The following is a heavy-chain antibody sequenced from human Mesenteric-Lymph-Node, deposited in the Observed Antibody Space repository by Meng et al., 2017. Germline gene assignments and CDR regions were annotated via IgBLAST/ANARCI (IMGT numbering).Heavy chain of an antibody. CDR1: NYTLTAFS. J-gene: IGHJ4*02. V-gene: IGHV1-18*01. CDR2: ISTYNGNT. Sequence: ASVTVSCKASNYTLTAFSITWVRQAPGQGLEWMGWISTYNGNTNYAQKFQGRVTMTPDTSTSTAYMELRSLASDDTAVYYCARGGGGGYSSGGSCYSFDFWGQGTLVTVSS. CDR3: ARGGGGGYSSGGSCYSFDF. D-gene: IGHD2-15*01.